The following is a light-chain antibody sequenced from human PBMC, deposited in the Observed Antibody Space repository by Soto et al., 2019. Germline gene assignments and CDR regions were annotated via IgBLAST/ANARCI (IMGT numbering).Light chain of an antibody. V-gene: IGKV3-15*01. CDR2: GAS. CDR1: QSVSSN. Sequence: EIVMTQSPATLSLSPGERATLSCRASQSVSSNLAWYQQKPGQAPRLLIYGASTRATGIPARFSGSGSGTEFTLTISSLQSEXFAVXXXXXXNNWPFTFGPGTKVDIK. CDR3: XXXNNWPFT. J-gene: IGKJ3*01.